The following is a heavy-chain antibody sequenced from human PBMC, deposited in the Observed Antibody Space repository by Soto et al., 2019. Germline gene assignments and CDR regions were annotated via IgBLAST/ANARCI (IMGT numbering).Heavy chain of an antibody. V-gene: IGHV3-7*03. D-gene: IGHD6-19*01. CDR3: ARDGGSGWFYYFGY. Sequence: GGSLRLSCAASGFTFSSYWMSWVRQAPGKGLEWVANIKQDGSEKYYVDSVKGRFTISRDNAKNSLYLQMNSLRAEDTAVYYCARDGGSGWFYYFGYRRQGTLFTVSS. CDR2: IKQDGSEK. J-gene: IGHJ4*01. CDR1: GFTFSSYW.